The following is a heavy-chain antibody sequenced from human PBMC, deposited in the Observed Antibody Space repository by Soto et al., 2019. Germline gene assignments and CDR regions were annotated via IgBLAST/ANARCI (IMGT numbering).Heavy chain of an antibody. V-gene: IGHV3-48*02. Sequence: EVQLVESGGGLVQPRGSLRLSCVASGFTFSSYSMNWVRQAPGQGLEWVSYISSSNVIYYADSVKGRFTISRDNAKNSLYLQMNSLRDEDTAVYYCTTSVGASGYEFYWGQGTLVTVSS. D-gene: IGHD5-12*01. CDR1: GFTFSSYS. CDR3: TTSVGASGYEFY. CDR2: ISSSNVI. J-gene: IGHJ4*02.